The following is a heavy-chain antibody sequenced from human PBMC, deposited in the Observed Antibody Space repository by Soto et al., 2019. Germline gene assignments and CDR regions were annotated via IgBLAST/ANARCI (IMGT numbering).Heavy chain of an antibody. Sequence: PGGSLRLSCTASGFTFSSHWMHWVRQAPGKGLVWVSRIESDGSSTNYADSVRGRFTISRDNAKNTLYLQMNSLRAEDTAVYYCARARADHIGDYHPLFDSWGQGTLVTVSS. V-gene: IGHV3-74*01. CDR1: GFTFSSHW. D-gene: IGHD2-21*01. CDR3: ARARADHIGDYHPLFDS. J-gene: IGHJ4*02. CDR2: IESDGSST.